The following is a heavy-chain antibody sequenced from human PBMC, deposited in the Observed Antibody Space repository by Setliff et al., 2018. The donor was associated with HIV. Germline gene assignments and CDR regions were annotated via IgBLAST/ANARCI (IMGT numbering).Heavy chain of an antibody. Sequence: GESLKISCKGSRYTFTKYWVAWVRQMPGKGLEWMGIVYPGDSDTRYSPSFQGQVTISADKSISTAYLQWSSLKASDTAMYYCARSFYDSSGPGGFDIWGQGTMVTVSS. CDR3: ARSFYDSSGPGGFDI. CDR2: VYPGDSDT. V-gene: IGHV5-51*01. D-gene: IGHD3-22*01. J-gene: IGHJ3*02. CDR1: RYTFTKYW.